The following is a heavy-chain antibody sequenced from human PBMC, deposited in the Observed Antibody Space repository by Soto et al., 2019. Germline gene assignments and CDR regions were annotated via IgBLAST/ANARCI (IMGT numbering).Heavy chain of an antibody. D-gene: IGHD4-17*01. CDR2: IYSSGST. CDR3: ARVLWSTVSPTRDSWFAP. V-gene: IGHV4-31*03. CDR1: GGSISSGGYY. Sequence: QVQLQESGPGLVKPSQTLSLTCTVSGGSISSGGYYWSWIRQHPGKGLEWIGYIYSSGSTFYNPSIKSRVTISVDTSKNQFSLNLNSVTAADTAVYYCARVLWSTVSPTRDSWFAPWGQGALVTVSS. J-gene: IGHJ5*02.